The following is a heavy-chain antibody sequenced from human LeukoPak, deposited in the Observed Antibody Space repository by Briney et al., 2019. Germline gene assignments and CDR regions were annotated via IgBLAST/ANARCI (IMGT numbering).Heavy chain of an antibody. CDR3: AKDSRGSSAWNH. J-gene: IGHJ5*02. V-gene: IGHV3-23*01. Sequence: GGSLRLSCEAPGSTFSTYALSWFRKAPGRGLGWVSVISGSGGSIYYADSVKGRFTISRDNSKNTLYLQMNSLRAEDTAVYYCAKDSRGSSAWNHWGQGTLVTVSS. D-gene: IGHD2-2*01. CDR2: ISGSGGSI. CDR1: GSTFSTYA.